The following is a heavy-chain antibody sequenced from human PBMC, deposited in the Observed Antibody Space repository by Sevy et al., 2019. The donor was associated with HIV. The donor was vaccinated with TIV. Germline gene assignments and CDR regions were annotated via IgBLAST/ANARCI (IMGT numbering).Heavy chain of an antibody. V-gene: IGHV3-23*01. D-gene: IGHD2-21*02. CDR1: GFTFSSYA. Sequence: GGSVRLSCAASGFTFSSYAMTWVRQAPGKGLDWVSSMTGSGSITYYGDSVKGRFTISRDNSKNTLYLQMNNLRVEDTALYYCAKDGLHSGDFEYFQDWGQGTLVTVSS. J-gene: IGHJ1*01. CDR3: AKDGLHSGDFEYFQD. CDR2: MTGSGSIT.